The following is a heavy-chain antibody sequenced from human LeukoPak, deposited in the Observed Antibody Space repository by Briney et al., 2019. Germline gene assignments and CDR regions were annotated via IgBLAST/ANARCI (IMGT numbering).Heavy chain of an antibody. Sequence: SGTLSLTCTVSRYSISSGYYWGWIRQPPGKGLEWIGNIYHSGSTYYNPSLKSRLTISVDTSKNQFYLNLTSVTAADTAVYYWATLPLAGAVNFWGQGTLVTVSS. V-gene: IGHV4-38-2*02. CDR1: RYSISSGYY. D-gene: IGHD3-16*01. CDR2: IYHSGST. CDR3: ATLPLAGAVNF. J-gene: IGHJ4*02.